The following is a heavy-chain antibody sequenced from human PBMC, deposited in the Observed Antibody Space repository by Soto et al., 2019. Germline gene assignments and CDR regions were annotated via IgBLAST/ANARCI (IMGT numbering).Heavy chain of an antibody. Sequence: QVQVVQSGAEEKKPGASVRISCKAFGYTFTRYPIHWVRQAPGQGLEWMAWINVADGNTRYSQRFQGRVTVTRDTSATTAYMELSSLRSEDTAVYFCATGAPHTSGYYPNDYWGQGTLVTVSS. D-gene: IGHD3-22*01. J-gene: IGHJ4*02. V-gene: IGHV1-3*05. CDR3: ATGAPHTSGYYPNDY. CDR2: INVADGNT. CDR1: GYTFTRYP.